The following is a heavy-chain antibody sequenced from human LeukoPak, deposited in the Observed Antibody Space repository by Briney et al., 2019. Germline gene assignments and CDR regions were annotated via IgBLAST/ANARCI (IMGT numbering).Heavy chain of an antibody. CDR2: ISYDGSNE. Sequence: XGSLRLSCAASGFTFSTYGMHWVRQAPGKGLEWVAVISYDGSNEYYADSVKGRFTISRDNSKNTLYLQMSSLRAEDTAVYYCAKEFNRGLPDYWGQGTLVTVPS. D-gene: IGHD2/OR15-2a*01. V-gene: IGHV3-30*18. J-gene: IGHJ4*02. CDR1: GFTFSTYG. CDR3: AKEFNRGLPDY.